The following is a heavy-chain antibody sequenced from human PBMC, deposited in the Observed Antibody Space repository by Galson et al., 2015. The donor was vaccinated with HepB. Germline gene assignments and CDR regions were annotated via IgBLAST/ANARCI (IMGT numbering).Heavy chain of an antibody. J-gene: IGHJ6*02. CDR2: IKQDGSEK. CDR3: ARDPPYYYDSSGYLNYYYYGMDV. Sequence: SLRLSCAASGFTFSSYWMSWVRQAPGKGLEWVANIKQDGSEKYYVDSVKGRFTISRDNAKNSLYLQMNSLRAEDTAVYYCARDPPYYYDSSGYLNYYYYGMDVWGQGTTVTVSS. V-gene: IGHV3-7*03. CDR1: GFTFSSYW. D-gene: IGHD3-22*01.